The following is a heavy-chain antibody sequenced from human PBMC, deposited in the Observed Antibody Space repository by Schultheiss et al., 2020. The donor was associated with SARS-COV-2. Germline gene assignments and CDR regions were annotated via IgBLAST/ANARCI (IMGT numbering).Heavy chain of an antibody. CDR3: AKGFTIFGVGAFDI. Sequence: GGSLRLSCAASGFTFSSHSMSWVRQAPGKGLEWVSAISGSGGSTYYADSVKGRFTISRDNSKNTLYLQMNSLRAEDTAVYYCAKGFTIFGVGAFDIWGQGTMVTVSS. J-gene: IGHJ3*02. D-gene: IGHD3-3*01. V-gene: IGHV3-23*01. CDR1: GFTFSSHS. CDR2: ISGSGGST.